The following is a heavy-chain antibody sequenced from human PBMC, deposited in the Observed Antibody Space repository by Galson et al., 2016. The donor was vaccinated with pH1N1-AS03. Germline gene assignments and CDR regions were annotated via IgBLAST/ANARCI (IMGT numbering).Heavy chain of an antibody. D-gene: IGHD2-8*01. CDR1: GFSFDDYA. V-gene: IGHV3-9*01. CDR2: TSWNSDKI. J-gene: IGHJ4*02. Sequence: SLRLSCAASGFSFDDYAMHWVRQAPGKGLEWVSSTSWNSDKITYADSVKGRFTISRDNAKNSLYLEMNSLRAEDTALYYCAKDIGVLMVYTEGPFDYWGPGTLVTVSS. CDR3: AKDIGVLMVYTEGPFDY.